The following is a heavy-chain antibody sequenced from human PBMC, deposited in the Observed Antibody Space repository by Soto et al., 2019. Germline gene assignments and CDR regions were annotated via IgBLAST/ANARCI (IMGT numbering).Heavy chain of an antibody. J-gene: IGHJ6*02. CDR1: GSPISSYY. Sequence: PSETLSLTCTVSGSPISSYYWSWFRQPPGQGLEWVGYVYYTGTTTYSPSLKSRVTISVDASKSQFSLNLRSVTAADTAVYYCARGTYYDFWSGYYRPSYYYYGMDVWGQGTTVTVSS. CDR3: ARGTYYDFWSGYYRPSYYYYGMDV. D-gene: IGHD3-3*01. CDR2: VYYTGTT. V-gene: IGHV4-59*08.